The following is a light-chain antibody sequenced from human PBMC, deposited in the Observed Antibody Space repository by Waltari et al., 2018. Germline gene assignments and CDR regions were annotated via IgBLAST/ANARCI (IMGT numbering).Light chain of an antibody. CDR2: AAS. J-gene: IGKJ2*01. Sequence: DIHITQSPRSLSASVGDTVTISRRASPNIRTYLNRYQQKPGRAPKLLIYAASSLNNGVPSSLTGTGSKTDYTLTNSSLQHEDCAPYDCRQTVTTPAEFPSGLATTLQI. CDR3: RQTVTTPAEFP. CDR1: PNIRTY. V-gene: IGKV1-39*01.